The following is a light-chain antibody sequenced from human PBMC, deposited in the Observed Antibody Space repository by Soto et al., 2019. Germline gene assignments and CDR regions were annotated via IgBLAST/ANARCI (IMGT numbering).Light chain of an antibody. CDR2: AAS. CDR3: QQSYSTPQT. CDR1: QSISSY. Sequence: DLVMTQSPDSLAVSLGERATITCRASQSISSYLNWYQRKPGKAPKLLIYAASSLQSGVTSRLSGSGSGTDFTLTISSLQPEDFATYYCQQSYSTPQTFGQGTKV. V-gene: IGKV1-39*01. J-gene: IGKJ1*01.